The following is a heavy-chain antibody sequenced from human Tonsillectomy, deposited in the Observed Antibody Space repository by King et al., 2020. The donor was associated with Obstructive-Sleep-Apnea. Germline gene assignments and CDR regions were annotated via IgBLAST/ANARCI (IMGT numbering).Heavy chain of an antibody. CDR2: ISYDGSNK. J-gene: IGHJ6*02. Sequence: VQLVESGGGVVQPGRSLRLSCAVSGFSFRSYAMHWVRQAPGKGLEWVAVISYDGSNKHYADSVKGRFTISRDNSKNTLYLQMNSLRAEDTAVYYCARRRVRGATYYYGMDVWGQGTTVTVSS. CDR3: ARRRVRGATYYYGMDV. V-gene: IGHV3-30-3*01. CDR1: GFSFRSYA. D-gene: IGHD3-10*01.